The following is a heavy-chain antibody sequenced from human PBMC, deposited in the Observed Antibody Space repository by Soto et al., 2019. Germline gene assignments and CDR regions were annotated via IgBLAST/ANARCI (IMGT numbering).Heavy chain of an antibody. J-gene: IGHJ4*02. CDR2: IYYSGST. CDR3: ARLDDYVWGSYRYRYYFDY. D-gene: IGHD3-16*02. Sequence: SETLSLTCTVSGGSISSGGYYWSWIRQHPGKGLEWIGYIYYSGSTYYNPSLKSRVTISVDTSKNQFSLKLSSVTAADTAVYYCARLDDYVWGSYRYRYYFDYWGQGTLVTVPQ. V-gene: IGHV4-31*03. CDR1: GGSISSGGYY.